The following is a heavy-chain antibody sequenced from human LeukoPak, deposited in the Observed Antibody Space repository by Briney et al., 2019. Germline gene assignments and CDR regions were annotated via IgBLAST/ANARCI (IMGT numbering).Heavy chain of an antibody. Sequence: ASETLSLTCAVSGYSMSSGYYWGWIGQPPGKGLEWIGSIYHSGTTYYNPSLKSRVTISVDTSKNQFSLKLSSVTAADTAVYYCARAYDYWGQGTLVTVSS. CDR3: ARAYDY. CDR1: GYSMSSGYY. CDR2: IYHSGTT. J-gene: IGHJ4*02. V-gene: IGHV4-38-2*01.